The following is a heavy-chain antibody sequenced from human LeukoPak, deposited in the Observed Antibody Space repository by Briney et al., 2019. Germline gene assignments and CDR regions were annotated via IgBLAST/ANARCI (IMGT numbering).Heavy chain of an antibody. J-gene: IGHJ1*01. CDR2: ISAYNGNT. CDR1: GYTFTSYG. Sequence: ASVKVSCKASGYTFTSYGISWVRQAPGQGLEWMGWISAYNGNTNYAQKLQGRVTMTTDTSTSTAYMELSSLRSEDTAVYYCARSIAAEYFQHWGQGTLVTVSS. V-gene: IGHV1-18*01. D-gene: IGHD6-6*01. CDR3: ARSIAAEYFQH.